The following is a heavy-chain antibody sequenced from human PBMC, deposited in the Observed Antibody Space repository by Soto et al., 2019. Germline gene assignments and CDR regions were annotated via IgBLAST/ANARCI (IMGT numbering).Heavy chain of an antibody. CDR3: ARDASCWSGR. D-gene: IGHD6-19*01. V-gene: IGHV3-7*05. Sequence: EVQLVESGGGLVQPGGSLRLACAASGFTFSSSWMSWVRQAPGKGLEWVANIKQDGSEKYYVDSVKGRFTISRDNAKNSLYLQMNGLRAEDTAVYYCARDASCWSGRWGQGTLVTVSS. CDR1: GFTFSSSW. CDR2: IKQDGSEK. J-gene: IGHJ4*02.